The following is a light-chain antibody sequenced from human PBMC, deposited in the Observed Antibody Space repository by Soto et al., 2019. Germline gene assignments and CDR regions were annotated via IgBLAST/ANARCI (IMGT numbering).Light chain of an antibody. V-gene: IGKV4-1*01. CDR3: QQYVSTPFT. Sequence: DIVMTQSPDSLAVSLGERATINCKSSQSVFYSSSDKNYLAWYQQKSGQPPKLLIYWASTRESGVPDRFSGSGAGTDFTLTISSLQAEDVSVYYCQQYVSTPFTFGHGNKVEIK. J-gene: IGKJ3*01. CDR2: WAS. CDR1: QSVFYSSSDKNY.